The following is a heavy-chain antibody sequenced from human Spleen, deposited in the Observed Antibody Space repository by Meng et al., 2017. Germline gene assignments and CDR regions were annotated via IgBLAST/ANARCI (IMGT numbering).Heavy chain of an antibody. Sequence: GSLRLSCAVSGYSISSGYYWGWIRQPPGNGLEWIGSIYHSGSTYYNPSLKSRVTISVDTSKNQFSLKLSSVTAADTAVYYCANTYYYDSSGYWPAYRWGQGTLVTVSS. CDR3: ANTYYYDSSGYWPAYR. J-gene: IGHJ4*02. V-gene: IGHV4-38-2*01. CDR1: GYSISSGYY. D-gene: IGHD3-22*01. CDR2: IYHSGST.